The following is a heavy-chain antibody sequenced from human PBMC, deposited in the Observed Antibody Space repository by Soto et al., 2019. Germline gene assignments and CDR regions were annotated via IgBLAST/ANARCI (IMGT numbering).Heavy chain of an antibody. D-gene: IGHD3-16*02. J-gene: IGHJ2*01. Sequence: PGKGLEGVSPISGLGISTYYADSGKGRFTISRDNSRNTLYLQMNSLRAEDTAVYYCVFFQAEDGIRVTVPVSAFLLNRSSDL. CDR3: VFFQAEDGIRVTVPVSAFLLNRSSDL. CDR2: ISGLGIST. V-gene: IGHV3-23*01.